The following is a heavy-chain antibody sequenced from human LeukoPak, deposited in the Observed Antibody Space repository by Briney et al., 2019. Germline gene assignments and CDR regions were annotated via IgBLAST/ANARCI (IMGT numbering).Heavy chain of an antibody. CDR1: GGSISSYY. Sequence: PSETLSLTCTVSGGSISSYYWSWIRQPPGKGLEWIGYIYYSGSTNYNPSLKSRVTISVDTSKNQFSLKLSSVTAADTAVYYCARTEVYYYDSSGYPTCYFDYWGQGTLVTVSS. CDR3: ARTEVYYYDSSGYPTCYFDY. D-gene: IGHD3-22*01. J-gene: IGHJ4*02. V-gene: IGHV4-59*08. CDR2: IYYSGST.